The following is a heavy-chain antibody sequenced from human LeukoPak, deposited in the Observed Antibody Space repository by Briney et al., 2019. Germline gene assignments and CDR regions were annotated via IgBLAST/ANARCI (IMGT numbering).Heavy chain of an antibody. Sequence: SVKVSCKASGGTFSSYAISWVRQAPGQGLEWMGGIIPIFGTANYAQKFQGRVTITADESTSTAYMELSSLRSEDTAVYYCARLKDGDPYFGYWGQGTLVTVSS. CDR2: IIPIFGTA. J-gene: IGHJ4*02. CDR1: GGTFSSYA. V-gene: IGHV1-69*13. D-gene: IGHD4-17*01. CDR3: ARLKDGDPYFGY.